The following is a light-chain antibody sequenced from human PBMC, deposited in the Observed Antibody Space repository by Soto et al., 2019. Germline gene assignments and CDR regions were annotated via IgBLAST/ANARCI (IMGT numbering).Light chain of an antibody. Sequence: QSALTQPASVSGSPGQSITISCTGTSSDVGGYNYVSWYQQHPAKAPKLIIYEVSNRPSGVSNRFSGSKSDNTASLTISGLQAEDEADYYCSSYTSSNTYVFGTGTKVTVL. J-gene: IGLJ1*01. CDR2: EVS. CDR1: SSDVGGYNY. V-gene: IGLV2-14*01. CDR3: SSYTSSNTYV.